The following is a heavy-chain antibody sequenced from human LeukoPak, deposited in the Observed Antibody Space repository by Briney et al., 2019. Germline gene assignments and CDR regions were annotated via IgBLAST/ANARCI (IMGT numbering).Heavy chain of an antibody. V-gene: IGHV4-59*01. CDR1: GDSFSSYF. CDR2: IYYTGSN. J-gene: IGHJ6*02. D-gene: IGHD6-6*01. CDR3: ARVVASSSPHGYYYYAMDV. Sequence: SETLSLTCTVSGDSFSSYFWSWIRQPPGKGLEWIGKIYYTGSNNYNPSLKSRVTISVDRSKHQFSLRLDSVTAADTAVYYCARVVASSSPHGYYYYAMDVWGQGTTVTVSS.